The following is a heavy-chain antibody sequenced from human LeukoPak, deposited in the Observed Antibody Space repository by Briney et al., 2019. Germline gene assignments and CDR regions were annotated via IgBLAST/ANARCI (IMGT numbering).Heavy chain of an antibody. CDR2: IYHSGST. V-gene: IGHV4-59*12. J-gene: IGHJ4*02. D-gene: IGHD6-19*01. Sequence: SETLSLTCTVSGGSISSYYWSWIRQPPGKGLEWIREIYHSGSTNYNPSLKSRVTISVDKSKNQFSLKLSSVTAADTAVYYCARQKTSSGWSGVDYWGQGTLVTVSS. CDR3: ARQKTSSGWSGVDY. CDR1: GGSISSYY.